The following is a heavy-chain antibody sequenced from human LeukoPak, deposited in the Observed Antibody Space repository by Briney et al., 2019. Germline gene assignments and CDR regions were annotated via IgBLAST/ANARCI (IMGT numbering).Heavy chain of an antibody. Sequence: TGGSLRVSCAASGFSVTTSYMSWVRQAPGKGLEWVSAISGSGGSTYYADSVKGRFTISRDNSKNTLYLQMNSLRAEDTAVYYCAKDPRGYSYGYADYWGQGTLVTVSS. CDR2: ISGSGGST. J-gene: IGHJ4*02. CDR3: AKDPRGYSYGYADY. CDR1: GFSVTTSY. D-gene: IGHD5-18*01. V-gene: IGHV3-23*01.